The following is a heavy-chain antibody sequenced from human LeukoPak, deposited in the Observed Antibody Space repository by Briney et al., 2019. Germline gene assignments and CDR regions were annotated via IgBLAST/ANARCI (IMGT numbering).Heavy chain of an antibody. CDR3: ARAMGSSGWISADYYGMDV. Sequence: GGSLRLSCAASGFTFSDYYMSWIRQAPGKGLEWVSYIGSSGSTIYYADSVKGRFTISRDNAKNSLYLQMNSLRAEDTAVYYCARAMGSSGWISADYYGMDVWGQGTTVTVSS. CDR2: IGSSGSTI. V-gene: IGHV3-11*01. CDR1: GFTFSDYY. D-gene: IGHD6-19*01. J-gene: IGHJ6*02.